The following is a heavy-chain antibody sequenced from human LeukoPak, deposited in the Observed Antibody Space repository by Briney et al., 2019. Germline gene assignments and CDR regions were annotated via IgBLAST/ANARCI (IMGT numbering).Heavy chain of an antibody. Sequence: SETLSLTCAVYGGSFSGYYWSWIRQPPGKGLEWIGEINHSGSTNYNPSLKSRVTISVDTSRNQFSLKLSSVTAADTAVYYCARATSYYYDSSGYYYWGQGTLVTVSS. CDR1: GGSFSGYY. CDR3: ARATSYYYDSSGYYY. J-gene: IGHJ4*02. V-gene: IGHV4-34*01. CDR2: INHSGST. D-gene: IGHD3-22*01.